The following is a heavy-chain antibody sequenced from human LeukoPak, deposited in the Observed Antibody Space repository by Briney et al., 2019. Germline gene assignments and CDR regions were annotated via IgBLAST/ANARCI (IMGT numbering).Heavy chain of an antibody. V-gene: IGHV1-69*13. Sequence: SVKVSCKASGYTFTGYYMHWVRQAPGQGLEWMGGIIPIFGTANNAQKFQGRVTITADDSTSTAYMELSSLRSEDTAVYYCAREGYCSGARCELASWGQGTLVTVSS. D-gene: IGHD2-15*01. CDR2: IIPIFGTA. J-gene: IGHJ4*02. CDR3: AREGYCSGARCELAS. CDR1: GYTFTGYY.